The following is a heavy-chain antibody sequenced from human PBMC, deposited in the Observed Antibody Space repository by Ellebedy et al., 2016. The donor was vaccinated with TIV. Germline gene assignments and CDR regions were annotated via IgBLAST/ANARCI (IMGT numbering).Heavy chain of an antibody. CDR3: ASRDRYSSGWYY. CDR2: ISHTSTYI. V-gene: IGHV3-21*01. J-gene: IGHJ4*02. D-gene: IGHD6-19*01. Sequence: GGSLRLSCAASGFTFSTYSMNWVRQAPGKGLEWVSSISHTSTYIYYADSIKGRFTISRDNTKNSLYLQMDSLRAEDTAVYYCASRDRYSSGWYYWGQGTLVTVSS. CDR1: GFTFSTYS.